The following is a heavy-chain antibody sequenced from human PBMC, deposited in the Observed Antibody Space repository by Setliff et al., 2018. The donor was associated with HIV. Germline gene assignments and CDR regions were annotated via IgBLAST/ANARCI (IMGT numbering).Heavy chain of an antibody. CDR3: ARPALGIGGGAMFDS. CDR1: SGSISSNYY. Sequence: KPSETLSLTCSVSSGSISSNYYWGWIRQPPGKGLEWIGNVHFSGSTYYNPSLKSRVTIHVATSQRQFFLSLSSVTAADTAVYYCARPALGIGGGAMFDSWGQGTLVTVSS. J-gene: IGHJ4*02. CDR2: VHFSGST. D-gene: IGHD3-3*01. V-gene: IGHV4-39*01.